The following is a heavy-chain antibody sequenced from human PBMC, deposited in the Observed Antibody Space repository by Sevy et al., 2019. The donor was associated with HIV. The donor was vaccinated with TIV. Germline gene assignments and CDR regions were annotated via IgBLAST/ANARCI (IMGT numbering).Heavy chain of an antibody. V-gene: IGHV4-4*03. J-gene: IGHJ4*02. CDR3: ARTLYDYVWGSYFNFDY. Sequence: PETLSLTCAVSGGSISSSNWWSWVRQPPGKGLEWIGEIYHSGSTNYNPSLKSRVTISVDKSKNQFSLKLSSVTAADTAVYYCARTLYDYVWGSYFNFDYWGQGTLVTVSS. CDR2: IYHSGST. CDR1: GGSISSSNW. D-gene: IGHD3-16*01.